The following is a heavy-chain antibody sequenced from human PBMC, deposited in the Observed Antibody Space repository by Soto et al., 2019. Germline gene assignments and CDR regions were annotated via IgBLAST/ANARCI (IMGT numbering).Heavy chain of an antibody. CDR1: GFTFSSYA. J-gene: IGHJ4*02. V-gene: IGHV3-30-3*01. Sequence: LRLSCAASGFTFSSYAMHWVRQAPGKGLEWVAVISYDGSNKYYADSVKGRFTISRDNSKNTLYLQMNSLRAEDTAVYYCARDPYYDSSGYHPYYFDYWGQGTLVTVSS. CDR2: ISYDGSNK. CDR3: ARDPYYDSSGYHPYYFDY. D-gene: IGHD3-22*01.